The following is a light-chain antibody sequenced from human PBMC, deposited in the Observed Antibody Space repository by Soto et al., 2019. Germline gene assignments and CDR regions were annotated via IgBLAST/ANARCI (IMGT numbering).Light chain of an antibody. Sequence: QAVLTQPPSVSGAPGQRVTISCTGSSSNIGAGYDVHWYQQLPGTAPKLLIYGNSNRPSRVPDRFSGSKSGTSASLAITGLQAEDEADYDCQSYDSSLSGSVFGGGTKLTVL. CDR2: GNS. V-gene: IGLV1-40*01. CDR1: SSNIGAGYD. CDR3: QSYDSSLSGSV. J-gene: IGLJ3*02.